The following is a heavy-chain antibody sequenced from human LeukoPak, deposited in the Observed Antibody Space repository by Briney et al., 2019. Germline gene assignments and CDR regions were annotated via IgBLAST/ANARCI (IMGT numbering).Heavy chain of an antibody. D-gene: IGHD3-22*01. J-gene: IGHJ4*02. CDR3: ARAKRYDSSGYDY. CDR1: GFTFSSYS. CDR2: ISSSSSTI. Sequence: GGSLRLSCAASGFTFSSYSMNWVRQAPGKGLEWVSYISSSSSTIYYADSVKGRFTISRDNAKDSLYLQMNSLRAEDTAVYYCARAKRYDSSGYDYWGQGTLVTVSS. V-gene: IGHV3-48*01.